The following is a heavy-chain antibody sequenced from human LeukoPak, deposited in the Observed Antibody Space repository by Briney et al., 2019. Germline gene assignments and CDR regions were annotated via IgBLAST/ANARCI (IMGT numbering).Heavy chain of an antibody. CDR1: GGSISSYY. CDR2: IYYTGAT. Sequence: KPSETLSLTCTVSGGSISSYYWSWIRLPPGKGLEWIGYIYYTGATYYNPSLKSRVTISLDTSKNQFSLKLSSVTAAVAAVYYCARAGYSYGTGYYFDYWGQGALVTVSS. CDR3: ARAGYSYGTGYYFDY. V-gene: IGHV4-59*01. D-gene: IGHD5-18*01. J-gene: IGHJ4*02.